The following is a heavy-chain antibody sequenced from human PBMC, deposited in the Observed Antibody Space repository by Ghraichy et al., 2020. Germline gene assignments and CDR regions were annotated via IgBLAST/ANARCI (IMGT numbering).Heavy chain of an antibody. CDR3: ARGHYDFWSGYSGVGY. CDR1: GFTFSSYA. J-gene: IGHJ4*02. CDR2: ISYDGSNK. Sequence: GGSLRLSCAASGFTFSSYAMHWVRQAPGKGLEWVAVISYDGSNKYYADSVKGRFTISRDNSKNTLYLQMNSLRAEDTAVYYCARGHYDFWSGYSGVGYWGQGTLVTVSS. D-gene: IGHD3-3*01. V-gene: IGHV3-30-3*01.